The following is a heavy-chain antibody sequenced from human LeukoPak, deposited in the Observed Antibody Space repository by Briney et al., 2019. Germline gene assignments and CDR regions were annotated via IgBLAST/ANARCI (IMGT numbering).Heavy chain of an antibody. J-gene: IGHJ4*02. D-gene: IGHD3-10*01. CDR2: IKAKRDGGTA. CDR3: IADTPEFAPYDFDY. Sequence: PGGSLRLSCAASGLTFINAWMNWVRQAPGKGLEWVGRIKAKRDGGTADYAAPVKGRFTISRDDSKNTLYLQMNSLKTEDTAVYYCIADTPEFAPYDFDYWGQGTLVTVSS. CDR1: GLTFINAW. V-gene: IGHV3-15*01.